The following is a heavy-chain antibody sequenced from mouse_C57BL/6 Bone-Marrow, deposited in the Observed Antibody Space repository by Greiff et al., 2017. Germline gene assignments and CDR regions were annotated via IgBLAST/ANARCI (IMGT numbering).Heavy chain of an antibody. CDR3: VYDYGVSWFAY. CDR2: INPYNGGT. V-gene: IGHV1-19*01. J-gene: IGHJ3*01. CDR1: GYTFTDYY. D-gene: IGHD2-4*01. Sequence: EVKLQESGPVLVKPGASVKMSCKASGYTFTDYYMNWVKQSHGKSLEWIGVINPYNGGTSYNQKFKGKATLTVDKSSRTAYMELNSLTSEDSAVYYGVYDYGVSWFAYWGQGTLVTVSA.